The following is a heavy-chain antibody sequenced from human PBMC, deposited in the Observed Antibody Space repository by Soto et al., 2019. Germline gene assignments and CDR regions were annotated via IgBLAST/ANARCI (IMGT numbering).Heavy chain of an antibody. CDR3: ARHIWSGYYPSYNWFDP. D-gene: IGHD3-3*01. CDR1: GYSFTSYW. CDR2: IYPGDSDT. J-gene: IGHJ5*02. Sequence: GESLKISCKGSGYSFTSYWIGWVRQMPGKGLEWMGIIYPGDSDTRYSPSFQGQVTISADKSISTAYLQWSSLKASDTATYYCARHIWSGYYPSYNWFDPWGQGTLVTVSS. V-gene: IGHV5-51*01.